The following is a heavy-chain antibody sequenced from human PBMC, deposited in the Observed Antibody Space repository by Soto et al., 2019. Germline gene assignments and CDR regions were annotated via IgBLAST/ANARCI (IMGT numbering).Heavy chain of an antibody. CDR2: ISGSGGST. V-gene: IGHV3-23*01. CDR1: GFTFSSYA. J-gene: IGHJ6*03. Sequence: GGSLRLSCAASGFTFSSYAMSWVRQAPGKGLEWVSAISGSGGSTYYADSVKGRFTISRDNSKNTLYLQLNSLRAEDTAVYYCAKRRRGDSSSSYYDYYMDVWGKGTTVTVSS. D-gene: IGHD6-6*01. CDR3: AKRRRGDSSSSYYDYYMDV.